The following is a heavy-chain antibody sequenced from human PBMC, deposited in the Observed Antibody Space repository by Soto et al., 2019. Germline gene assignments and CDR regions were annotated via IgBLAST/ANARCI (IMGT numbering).Heavy chain of an antibody. CDR1: GFTFSSYG. Sequence: QVQLVESGGGVVQPGRSLRLSCAASGFTFSSYGVHWVRQAPGKGLEWVAVISYDGSNKYYADSVKGRFTISRDNSKNTLYLQMNSLRAEDTAVYYCAKGARNRAVAGIAWFDPWGQGTLVTVSS. CDR3: AKGARNRAVAGIAWFDP. CDR2: ISYDGSNK. V-gene: IGHV3-30*18. J-gene: IGHJ5*02. D-gene: IGHD6-19*01.